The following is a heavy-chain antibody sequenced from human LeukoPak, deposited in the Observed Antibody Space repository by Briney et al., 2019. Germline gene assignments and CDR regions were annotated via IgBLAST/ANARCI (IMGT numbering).Heavy chain of an antibody. Sequence: GGSLRLSCAASGFTFSSYSMYWVRQAPGKGLEWVSSISSSSSYIYYADSVKGRFTISRDNAKNSLYLQMNSLRAEDTAVYYCARVCASDAFDIWGQGTMVTVSS. CDR1: GFTFSSYS. J-gene: IGHJ3*02. CDR2: ISSSSSYI. CDR3: ARVCASDAFDI. V-gene: IGHV3-21*01.